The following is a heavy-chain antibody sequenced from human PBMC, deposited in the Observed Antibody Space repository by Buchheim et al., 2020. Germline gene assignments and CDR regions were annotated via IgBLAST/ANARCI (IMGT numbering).Heavy chain of an antibody. CDR1: GGSFSGYY. Sequence: QVQLQQWGAGLLKPSETLSLTCAVYGGSFSGYYWSWIRQPPGKGLEWIGEINHSGSTNYNPSLKSRVTISVDTSKNQFSLKLSSVTAADTAVYYCARGRKEGSIVVVPAANLSVRARYWYFDLWGRGTL. V-gene: IGHV4-34*01. J-gene: IGHJ2*01. CDR2: INHSGST. CDR3: ARGRKEGSIVVVPAANLSVRARYWYFDL. D-gene: IGHD2-2*01.